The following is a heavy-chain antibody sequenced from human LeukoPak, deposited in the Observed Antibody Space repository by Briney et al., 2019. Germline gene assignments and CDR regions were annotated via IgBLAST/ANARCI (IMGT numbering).Heavy chain of an antibody. CDR3: ARRLLEGFGAYNWFDP. D-gene: IGHD3-3*01. J-gene: IGHJ5*02. CDR1: GFTFSSYW. Sequence: PGGSLRLSCAASGFTFSSYWMSWVRKAPGKGLEWVANIKQDGSEKYYVDSVKGRFTISRDNAKNSLYLQMNSLRAEDTAVYYCARRLLEGFGAYNWFDPWGQGTLVTVSS. CDR2: IKQDGSEK. V-gene: IGHV3-7*01.